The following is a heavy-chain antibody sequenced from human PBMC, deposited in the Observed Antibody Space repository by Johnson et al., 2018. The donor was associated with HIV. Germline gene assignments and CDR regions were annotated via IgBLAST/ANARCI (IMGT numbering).Heavy chain of an antibody. CDR2: IYSGGST. D-gene: IGHD3-22*01. CDR3: ARGNITMIVGTSYAFDI. CDR1: GFTFGDYA. V-gene: IGHV3-66*02. Sequence: VQLVESGGGLVQPGRSLRLSCTASGFTFGDYAMSWFRQAPGKGLEWVSVIYSGGSTYYEDSVKGRFTISRDNSKNTLYLQMGSLRAEDMAVYYCARGNITMIVGTSYAFDIWGQGTMVTVSS. J-gene: IGHJ3*02.